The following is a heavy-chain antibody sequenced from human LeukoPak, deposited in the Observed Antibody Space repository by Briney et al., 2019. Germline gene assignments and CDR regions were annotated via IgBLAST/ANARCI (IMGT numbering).Heavy chain of an antibody. D-gene: IGHD2-21*02. J-gene: IGHJ3*02. CDR2: IKQDGSEK. V-gene: IGHV3-7*01. CDR3: ARPYCGGDCYGVFDI. Sequence: PGGSLRLSCAASGFTFSTYWMSWVRQAPGKGLEWVAHIKQDGSEKYYVDSVKGRLTISRDNAKNSLYLQMNSLRAEDAAVYYCARPYCGGDCYGVFDIWGQGTMVTVSS. CDR1: GFTFSTYW.